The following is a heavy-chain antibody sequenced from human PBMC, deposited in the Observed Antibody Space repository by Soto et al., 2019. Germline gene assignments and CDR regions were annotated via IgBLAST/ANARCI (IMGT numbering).Heavy chain of an antibody. CDR3: AKDRGPYSYGLFYY. Sequence: QVQLVESGGGVVQPGRSLRLSCAASGFTFSSYGMHWVRQAPGKGLEWVAVISYDGSNKYYADSVKGRFTISRDNSKNTLCLQVISLRAEDTAVYYCAKDRGPYSYGLFYYWGQGTLLTVSS. D-gene: IGHD5-18*01. J-gene: IGHJ4*02. CDR1: GFTFSSYG. V-gene: IGHV3-30*18. CDR2: ISYDGSNK.